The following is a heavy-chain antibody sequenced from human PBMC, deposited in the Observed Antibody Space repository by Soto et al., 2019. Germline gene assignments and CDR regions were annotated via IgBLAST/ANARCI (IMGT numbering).Heavy chain of an antibody. CDR1: GFMFSSYW. Sequence: GGSLRLSCTATGFMFSSYWMTWVRQAPGRGLEWVANINQNGSERSYVDSVEGRFTISRDNAKNSVFLQMDNLTVEDTAMYYCATDILDFWGQGTQVTVSS. CDR3: ATDILDF. CDR2: INQNGSER. J-gene: IGHJ4*02. V-gene: IGHV3-7*05. D-gene: IGHD3-9*01.